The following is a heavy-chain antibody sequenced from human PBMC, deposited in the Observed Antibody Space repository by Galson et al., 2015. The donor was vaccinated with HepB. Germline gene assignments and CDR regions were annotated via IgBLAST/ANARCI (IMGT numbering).Heavy chain of an antibody. Sequence: SLRLSCAASAFTFSSYTMNWVRQAPGKGLEWVSSISSSSSYIYYADSVEGRFTISRDNAKNSLYLQMNSLRAEDTAVYYCARDRAIVPGGMDVWGQGTTVTVSS. V-gene: IGHV3-21*01. CDR3: ARDRAIVPGGMDV. J-gene: IGHJ6*02. CDR1: AFTFSSYT. D-gene: IGHD2-15*01. CDR2: ISSSSSYI.